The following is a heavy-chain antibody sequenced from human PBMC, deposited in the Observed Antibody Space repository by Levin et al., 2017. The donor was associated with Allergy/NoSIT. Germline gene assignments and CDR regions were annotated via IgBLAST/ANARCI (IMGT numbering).Heavy chain of an antibody. CDR1: GGSISSSSYY. V-gene: IGHV4-39*01. J-gene: IGHJ4*02. Sequence: NPSETLSLTCTVSGGSISSSSYYWGWLRQPPGKGLEWIGSINYSGTTYYNPSLKSRVTISVDTSKNQFSLKLSSLTAADTALYYCARRLKSVVDYWGQGTLVTVSS. CDR3: ARRLKSVVDY. CDR2: INYSGTT. D-gene: IGHD2-21*01.